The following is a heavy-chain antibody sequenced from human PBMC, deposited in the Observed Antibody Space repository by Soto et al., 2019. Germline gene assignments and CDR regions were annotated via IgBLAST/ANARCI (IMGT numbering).Heavy chain of an antibody. J-gene: IGHJ3*01. V-gene: IGHV3-48*02. D-gene: IGHD2-2*02. Sequence: GGSLSLSCTSSGFSFSAFSMNWVRQAPGRGLEWVSYISSTSNTIYYADSVKGRFTISRDNAKNSLSLQMDSLRDEDTAVYYCAREGGRHCSPTRCYNAFDVWGQGTMVTVSS. CDR2: ISSTSNTI. CDR3: AREGGRHCSPTRCYNAFDV. CDR1: GFSFSAFS.